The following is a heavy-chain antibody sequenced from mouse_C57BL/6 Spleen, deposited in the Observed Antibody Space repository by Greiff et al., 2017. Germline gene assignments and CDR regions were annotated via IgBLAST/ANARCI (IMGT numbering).Heavy chain of an antibody. V-gene: IGHV1-42*01. CDR2: INPSTGGT. J-gene: IGHJ2*01. Sequence: EVQLQQSGPELVKPGASVKISCKASGYSFTGYYMNWVKQSPEKSLEWIGEINPSTGGTTYNQKFKAKATLTVDKSSSTAYMQLKSLTSEDSAVYYGARWANWDEDGYWGQGTTLTVSS. D-gene: IGHD4-1*01. CDR3: ARWANWDEDGY. CDR1: GYSFTGYY.